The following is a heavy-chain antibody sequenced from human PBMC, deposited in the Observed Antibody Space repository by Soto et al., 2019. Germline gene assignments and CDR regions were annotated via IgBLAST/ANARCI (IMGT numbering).Heavy chain of an antibody. CDR3: ARDLDGLHDDNSGPYPRPG. CDR1: GGSISSDDYY. Sequence: SETLSLTCTVSGGSISSDDYYWSWIRQAPGRGLEWIGYIHSSGSIYYNPSLKSRATMSIDTARNQFSLKVSSVTVAETAVYYCARDLDGLHDDNSGPYPRPGWGQGTLVT. J-gene: IGHJ1*01. V-gene: IGHV4-30-4*01. CDR2: IHSSGSI. D-gene: IGHD3-22*01.